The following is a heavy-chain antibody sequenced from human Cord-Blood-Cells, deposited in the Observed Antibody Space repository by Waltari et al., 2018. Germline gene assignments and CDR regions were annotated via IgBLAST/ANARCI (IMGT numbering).Heavy chain of an antibody. Sequence: QVQLVQSGAEVKKPGASVKVSCKASGYTFTGYYMHWVRQAPGQGLEWMGWINPNSGGTNYAQKFKGRVTMTRDTSISTAYMELSRLRSDDTAVYYCARIPRGHCSSTSCYDYWGQGTLVTVSS. D-gene: IGHD2-2*01. V-gene: IGHV1-2*02. CDR3: ARIPRGHCSSTSCYDY. J-gene: IGHJ4*02. CDR2: INPNSGGT. CDR1: GYTFTGYY.